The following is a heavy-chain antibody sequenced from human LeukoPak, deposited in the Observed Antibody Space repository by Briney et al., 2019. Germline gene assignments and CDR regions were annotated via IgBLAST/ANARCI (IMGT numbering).Heavy chain of an antibody. D-gene: IGHD3-22*01. CDR2: IYHSGST. CDR3: ARDYYDSSGVDY. V-gene: IGHV4-34*01. J-gene: IGHJ4*02. Sequence: SETLSLTCAVYGGSFSDYYWTWIRQPPGKGLEWIGEIYHSGSTYYNPSLKSRVTISVDTSKNQFSLKLSSVTAADTAVYYCARDYYDSSGVDYWGQGTLVTVSS. CDR1: GGSFSDYY.